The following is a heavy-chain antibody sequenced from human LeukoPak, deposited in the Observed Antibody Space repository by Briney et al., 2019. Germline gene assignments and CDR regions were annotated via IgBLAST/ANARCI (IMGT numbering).Heavy chain of an antibody. D-gene: IGHD4-17*01. CDR2: IRYDGSNK. J-gene: IGHJ4*02. Sequence: GGPLRLSCAVSGFSLTTYAMSWVRQPPGKGLEWVAFIRYDGSNKYYADSVKGRFTISRDNSKNTLYLQMNSLRAEDTAVYYCAKDRFDYGDLIFDYWGQGTLVTVSS. CDR3: AKDRFDYGDLIFDY. V-gene: IGHV3-30*02. CDR1: GFSLTTYA.